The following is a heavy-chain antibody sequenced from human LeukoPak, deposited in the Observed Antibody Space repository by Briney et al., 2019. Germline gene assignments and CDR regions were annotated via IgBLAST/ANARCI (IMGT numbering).Heavy chain of an antibody. CDR1: GFTFSSYV. D-gene: IGHD5-24*01. CDR2: ISGSGGSA. V-gene: IGHV3-23*01. CDR3: ARNRWLLPHY. Sequence: GGALRLSCAASGFTFSSYVMSWVRQAPGKGLEWVSTISGSGGSAYYADSVKGRFTISRDNSKNTLYLQMNSLRAEDTAVYYCARNRWLLPHYWGQGTLVTVSS. J-gene: IGHJ4*02.